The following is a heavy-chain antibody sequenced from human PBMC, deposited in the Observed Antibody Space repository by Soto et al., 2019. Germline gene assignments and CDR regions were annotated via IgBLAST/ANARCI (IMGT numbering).Heavy chain of an antibody. V-gene: IGHV1-18*01. D-gene: IGHD3-10*01. CDR2: ISAYKTNI. J-gene: IGHJ4*02. Sequence: ASVKVSCKASGYTFPNYGITWVRQAPGQGLEWMGWISAYKTNIKYAQKFQGRVTLTTDTSTSTAYMELRSLRSDDTAIYYCARDLDGSGAYYTDFWGQGTLVTVSS. CDR1: GYTFPNYG. CDR3: ARDLDGSGAYYTDF.